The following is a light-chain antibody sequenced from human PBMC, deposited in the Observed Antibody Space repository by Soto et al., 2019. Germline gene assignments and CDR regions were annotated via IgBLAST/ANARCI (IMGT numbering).Light chain of an antibody. CDR1: QSVSSY. CDR2: DAS. Sequence: EIVLTQSPATLSLAPGETATLSCRASQSVSSYLAWYQQKPGQAPRLLIYDASNRATGIPARFSGSGSGADVTLTICSLEPEDFAVYYCQLRSNWPAVTFGGGTKVEIK. V-gene: IGKV3-11*01. J-gene: IGKJ4*01. CDR3: QLRSNWPAVT.